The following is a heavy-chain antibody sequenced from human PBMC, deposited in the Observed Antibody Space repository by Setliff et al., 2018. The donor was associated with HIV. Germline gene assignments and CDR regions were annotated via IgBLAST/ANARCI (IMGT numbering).Heavy chain of an antibody. Sequence: SLRLSCAASDFTVSNNYMTWVRQAPGKGLEWVSVMNSDGRTFYADSVKGRFTISRDNSINIVYLHMNSLIAEDTAVYYCAKGVKWLAPWGQGTLVTVS. CDR2: MNSDGRT. V-gene: IGHV3-53*01. D-gene: IGHD2-21*01. J-gene: IGHJ5*02. CDR1: DFTVSNNY. CDR3: AKGVKWLAP.